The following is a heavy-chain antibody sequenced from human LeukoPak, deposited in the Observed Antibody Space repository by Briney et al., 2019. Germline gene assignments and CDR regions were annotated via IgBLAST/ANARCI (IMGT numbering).Heavy chain of an antibody. CDR3: ARGPLSSRTTWTWFDP. V-gene: IGHV4-59*01. D-gene: IGHD3/OR15-3a*01. Sequence: ASETLSLTCTVSGGPISPYYWTWIRQPPGKGLEWIGYVYYNGNTNYNPSLKSRITISVDTSKNQFSLRPKSVTAADTAVYYCARGPLSSRTTWTWFDPWGQGTLVTVSS. J-gene: IGHJ5*02. CDR1: GGPISPYY. CDR2: VYYNGNT.